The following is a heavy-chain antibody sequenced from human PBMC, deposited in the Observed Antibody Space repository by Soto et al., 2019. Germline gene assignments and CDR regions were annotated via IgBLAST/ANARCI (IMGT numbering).Heavy chain of an antibody. CDR2: ISSSGSTA. Sequence: GSLRLSCAASGFTFSRFELHWVRQAPGKGLEWISYISSSGSTAYYASSVEGRFTISRDNANNSVYPQMDSLRAEDTALYYCTRAAWFPYLSFYWGQGALVTVSS. D-gene: IGHD3-10*01. CDR1: GFTFSRFE. J-gene: IGHJ4*02. CDR3: TRAAWFPYLSFY. V-gene: IGHV3-48*03.